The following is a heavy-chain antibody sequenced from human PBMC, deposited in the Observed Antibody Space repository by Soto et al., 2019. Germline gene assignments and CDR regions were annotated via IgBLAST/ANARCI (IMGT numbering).Heavy chain of an antibody. D-gene: IGHD3-16*01. J-gene: IGHJ4*02. CDR3: ARSLGSAAGWSFDV. CDR1: GGSMSDYF. CDR2: KSISGST. V-gene: IGHV4-4*07. Sequence: SETLSLTCTVSGGSMSDYFWTWIRLPAGKRLEWIGRKSISGSTDYNPSLKGRASMSVDTSKNQFSLRLISVTAADTALYYCARSLGSAAGWSFDVWGQGILVTVSS.